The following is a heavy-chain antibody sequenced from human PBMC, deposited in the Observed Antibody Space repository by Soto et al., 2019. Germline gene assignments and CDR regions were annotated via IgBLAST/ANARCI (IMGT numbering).Heavy chain of an antibody. CDR2: SATTGETT. V-gene: IGHV3-23*01. CDR1: GFTFKTYD. Sequence: EVQLLESGGGLVQPGGSLRLSCAAAGFTFKTYDMSWVRQAPGTGLERVSSSATTGETTFYADSVRGRLTVSGDNSKNTRFLQISSLRADDTAIYYCVRHGGGWGHGTLVTVSS. CDR3: VRHGGG. D-gene: IGHD2-15*01. J-gene: IGHJ4*01.